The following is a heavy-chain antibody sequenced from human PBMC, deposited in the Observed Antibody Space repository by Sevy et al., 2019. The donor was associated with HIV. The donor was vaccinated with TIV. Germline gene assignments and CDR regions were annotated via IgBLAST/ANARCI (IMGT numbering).Heavy chain of an antibody. Sequence: RGSLRLSCSVSAFSFRTYVMTWVRQAPGKGLEWVSTISPNGGSTYYADSVKGRFTISRDNSKNTVDLEMNSLSAEDTALYYCAKEALSGYDSWGQGTRVTVSS. V-gene: IGHV3-23*01. CDR1: AFSFRTYV. J-gene: IGHJ5*01. CDR2: ISPNGGST. CDR3: AKEALSGYDS. D-gene: IGHD5-12*01.